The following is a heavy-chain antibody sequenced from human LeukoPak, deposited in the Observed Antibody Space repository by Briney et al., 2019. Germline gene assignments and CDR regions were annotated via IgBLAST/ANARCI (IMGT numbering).Heavy chain of an antibody. Sequence: EASVKVSCKASGYSFTTYGISWVRQAPGQGLEWMGWISPYNGNTNYAQKLQGRVTMTTDTSTSTAYMELRSLRYDDTAVYYCARDMIAARPNWFDPWGQGTLVTVSS. CDR2: ISPYNGNT. V-gene: IGHV1-18*01. CDR1: GYSFTTYG. CDR3: ARDMIAARPNWFDP. J-gene: IGHJ5*02. D-gene: IGHD6-6*01.